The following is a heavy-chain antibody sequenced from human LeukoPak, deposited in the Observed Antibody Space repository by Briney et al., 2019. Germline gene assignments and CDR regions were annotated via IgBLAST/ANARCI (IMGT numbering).Heavy chain of an antibody. J-gene: IGHJ6*03. D-gene: IGHD2-15*01. CDR2: IKAKQDGGTT. CDR3: TAIREYCDSAGCYSPYFYYYMDV. CDR1: GFTFGNAW. Sequence: GGSLRLACAASGFTFGNAWMNWVRQAPGKGLEWVGRIKAKQDGGTTDYATPVKGRFTISRDDSRNTLYLQMNSLRTDDTAIYYCTAIREYCDSAGCYSPYFYYYMDVWGKGTTVAVSS. V-gene: IGHV3-15*01.